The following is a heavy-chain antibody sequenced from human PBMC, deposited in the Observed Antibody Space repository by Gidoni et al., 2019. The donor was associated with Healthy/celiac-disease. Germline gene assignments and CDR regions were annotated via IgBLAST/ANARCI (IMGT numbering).Heavy chain of an antibody. Sequence: QVQLQQWGAGLLKPSETLSLTFAVYGGSFSGYYWSWIRQPPGKGLEWIGEINHSGSTNYNPSLKNRVTISVDTSNNQFSLKLSSMTAADTAVYYCGSSLEELVDAFDIWGQGTMVTVSS. V-gene: IGHV4-34*01. CDR2: INHSGST. J-gene: IGHJ3*02. CDR3: GSSLEELVDAFDI. CDR1: GGSFSGYY. D-gene: IGHD1-7*01.